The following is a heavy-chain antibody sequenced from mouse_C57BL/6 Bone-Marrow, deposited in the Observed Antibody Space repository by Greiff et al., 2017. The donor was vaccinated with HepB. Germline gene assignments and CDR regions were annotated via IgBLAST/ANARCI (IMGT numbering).Heavy chain of an antibody. CDR1: GYTFTSYW. CDR3: TKDGYYKDFDY. Sequence: VQLQQSGTVLARPGASVKMSCKTSGYTFTSYWMHWVKQRPGQGLEWIGAIYPGNSDTSYNQKFKGKAKLTAVTSASTAYMGLSSLTNEDSAVYYCTKDGYYKDFDYWGQGTTLTVSS. CDR2: IYPGNSDT. J-gene: IGHJ2*01. V-gene: IGHV1-5*01. D-gene: IGHD2-3*01.